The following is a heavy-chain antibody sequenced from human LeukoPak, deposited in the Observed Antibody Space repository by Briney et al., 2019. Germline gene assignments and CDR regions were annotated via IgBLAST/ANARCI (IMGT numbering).Heavy chain of an antibody. J-gene: IGHJ3*02. V-gene: IGHV4-59*01. Sequence: SETLPLTCTVSGGSISSYYWSWIRQPPGKGLEWIGYIYYSGSTNYNPSLKSRVTISVDTSKNQFSLKLSSVTAADTAVYYCARTHRGYSYGLLAFAFDIWGQGTMVTVSS. CDR1: GGSISSYY. CDR2: IYYSGST. CDR3: ARTHRGYSYGLLAFAFDI. D-gene: IGHD5-18*01.